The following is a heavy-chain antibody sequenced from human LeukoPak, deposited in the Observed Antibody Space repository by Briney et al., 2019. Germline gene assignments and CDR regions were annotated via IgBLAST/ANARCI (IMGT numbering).Heavy chain of an antibody. V-gene: IGHV4-34*01. CDR2: INHSGST. J-gene: IGHJ4*02. D-gene: IGHD3-22*01. CDR1: GGSFSGYY. CDR3: ARDSDSSGYYYLGY. Sequence: SETLSLTCAVYGGSFSGYYWSWIRQPPGKGLEWIGEINHSGSTYYNPSLKSRVTISVDRSKNQFSLKLSSVTAADTAVYYCARDSDSSGYYYLGYWGQGTLVTVSS.